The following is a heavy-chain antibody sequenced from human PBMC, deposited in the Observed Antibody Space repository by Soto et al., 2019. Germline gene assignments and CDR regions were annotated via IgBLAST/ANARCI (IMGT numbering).Heavy chain of an antibody. V-gene: IGHV1-69*01. J-gene: IGHJ6*04. D-gene: IGHD6-13*01. CDR2: IIPIFGTA. Sequence: QVQLVQSGAEVKKPGSSVKVSCKASGGTFSSYAISWVRQAPGQGLEWMGGIIPIFGTANYAQKFQRRVTITADESTSTAYMELSSLRSEDTAVYYCARANLRAEAAFLGYYGMDVWGKGTTVTVSS. CDR3: ARANLRAEAAFLGYYGMDV. CDR1: GGTFSSYA.